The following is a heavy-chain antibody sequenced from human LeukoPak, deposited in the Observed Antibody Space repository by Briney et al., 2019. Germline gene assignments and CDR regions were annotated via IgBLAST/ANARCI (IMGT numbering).Heavy chain of an antibody. Sequence: SETLSLTCTGSGGSLSSYYWSWIRQPPGKGLEWIGYIYYSGSTNYNLSLKSRVTITVDNSKNQFSLKLSSVAAADTAVDYGASLGGSLDYWGQGTLVTVSS. D-gene: IGHD1-26*01. J-gene: IGHJ4*02. V-gene: IGHV4-59*01. CDR3: ASLGGSLDY. CDR1: GGSLSSYY. CDR2: IYYSGST.